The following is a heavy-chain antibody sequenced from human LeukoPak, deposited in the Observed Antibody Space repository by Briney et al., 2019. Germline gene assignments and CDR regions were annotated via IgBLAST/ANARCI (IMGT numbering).Heavy chain of an antibody. Sequence: SETLSLTCTVSGGSISSSSYYWGWIRQPPGKGLEWIGSIYYSGSTCYNPSLKSRVTISVDTSKNQFSLKLSSVTAADTSVYYCARHDYDEANWFDPWGQGTLVTVSS. CDR3: ARHDYDEANWFDP. V-gene: IGHV4-39*01. CDR2: IYYSGST. CDR1: GGSISSSSYY. J-gene: IGHJ5*02. D-gene: IGHD4-17*01.